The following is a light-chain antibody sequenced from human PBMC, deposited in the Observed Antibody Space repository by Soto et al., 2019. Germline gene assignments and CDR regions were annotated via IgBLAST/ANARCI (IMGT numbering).Light chain of an antibody. J-gene: IGLJ2*01. Sequence: QSVLTQPPSASGTPGQRVTISCSGSSSNIGSSTVNWFQQPPGTAPKLLIYNNNQRPSGVPDRFSGSKSDTSASLAISGLQSEDEADYYCAAWDDSLNAVVFGGGTKLTVL. CDR1: SSNIGSST. CDR2: NNN. CDR3: AAWDDSLNAVV. V-gene: IGLV1-44*01.